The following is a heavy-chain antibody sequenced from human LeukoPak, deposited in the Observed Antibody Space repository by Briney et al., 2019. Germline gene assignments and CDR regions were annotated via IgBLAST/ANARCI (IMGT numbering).Heavy chain of an antibody. V-gene: IGHV3-7*01. J-gene: IGHJ4*02. Sequence: GGSLRLSCAASGFAFNDVYMSWVRQAPGKGLEWVANISPDGGVEYYVDSVKGRFAISRDNAKNTLYLQLDALRVEDTAVYYCAKGGSSDWSFGGQGTLVTVSS. D-gene: IGHD6-13*01. CDR3: AKGGSSDWSF. CDR1: GFAFNDVY. CDR2: ISPDGGVE.